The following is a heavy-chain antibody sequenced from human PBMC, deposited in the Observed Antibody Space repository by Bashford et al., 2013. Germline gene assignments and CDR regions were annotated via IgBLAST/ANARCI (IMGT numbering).Heavy chain of an antibody. V-gene: IGHV1-69*06. CDR3: AKASIATVPVYYYYYGMDV. D-gene: IGHD1-26*01. Sequence: SVKVSCKASGGTFTNYAIGWVRQAPGQGLEWMGGIIPMFDTTKYAQKFQGRVTITADKSTGTAYMELSSLRSEDTAVYYCAKASIATVPVYYYYYGMDVWGQGTTVTVSS. CDR2: IIPMFDTT. J-gene: IGHJ6*02. CDR1: GGTFTNYA.